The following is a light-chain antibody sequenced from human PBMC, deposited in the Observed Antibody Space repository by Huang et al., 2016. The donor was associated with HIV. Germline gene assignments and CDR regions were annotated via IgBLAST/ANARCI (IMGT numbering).Light chain of an antibody. J-gene: IGKJ4*01. CDR2: DAS. CDR1: QSLSSSY. V-gene: IGKV3D-20*01. CDR3: QQYGSSPLT. Sequence: EIVLSQSPATLSLSPGEIATLSCGASQSLSSSYLAWYQKKPGLAPRLLIYDASNRATGSPDRFSGSGSGTDFTLTISRLEPEDFAVYYCQQYGSSPLTFGGGTKVEIK.